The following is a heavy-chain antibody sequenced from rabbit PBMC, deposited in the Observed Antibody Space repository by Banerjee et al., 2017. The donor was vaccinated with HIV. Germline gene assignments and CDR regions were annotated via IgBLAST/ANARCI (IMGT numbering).Heavy chain of an antibody. CDR2: IRTTTGDT. J-gene: IGHJ4*01. V-gene: IGHV1S45*01. CDR3: ARGGYDGYGYPFEL. D-gene: IGHD6-1*01. CDR1: GFDLSSYYD. Sequence: QEQLVESGGGLVKPEGSLTLTCKASGFDLSSYYDMCWVRQAPGKGLEWIACIRTTTGDTWYASWARGRFTISKTSSTTVTLQLNSLTAADTATFLCARGGYDGYGYPFELWGPGTLVTVS.